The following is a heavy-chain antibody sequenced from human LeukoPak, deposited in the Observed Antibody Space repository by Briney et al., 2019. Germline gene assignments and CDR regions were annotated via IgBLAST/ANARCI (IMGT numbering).Heavy chain of an antibody. CDR1: GDSVSRSDSY. CDR2: IYHSGRT. D-gene: IGHD3-22*01. V-gene: IGHV4-39*01. Sequence: PSETPSLTCSVSGDSVSRSDSYWDWIRQPPGKGLEWIGTIYHSGRTYYSPSLKSRVTMSVDPSNNQFSLNLRSVTAADTAVYYCARRRYYDGSGYLEWGQGTLLSVSS. CDR3: ARRRYYDGSGYLE. J-gene: IGHJ1*01.